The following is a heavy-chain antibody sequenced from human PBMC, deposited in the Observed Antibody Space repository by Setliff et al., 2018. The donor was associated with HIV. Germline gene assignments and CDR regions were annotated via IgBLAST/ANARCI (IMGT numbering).Heavy chain of an antibody. CDR3: TAALQQQVVRWFDP. J-gene: IGHJ5*02. D-gene: IGHD6-13*01. CDR2: IKSKTDGGTT. V-gene: IGHV3-15*01. Sequence: GSLRLSCAASGFTFSNAWMSWVRQAPGKGLEWVGRIKSKTDGGTTDYAAPVKGRFTISRDDSKNTLYLQMISLKTEDTAVYYCTAALQQQVVRWFDPWGQGTLVTVSS. CDR1: GFTFSNAW.